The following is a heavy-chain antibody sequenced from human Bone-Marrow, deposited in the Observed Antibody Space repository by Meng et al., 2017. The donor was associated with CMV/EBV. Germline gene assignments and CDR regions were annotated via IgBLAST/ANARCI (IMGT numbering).Heavy chain of an antibody. D-gene: IGHD6-13*01. CDR2: IYSGGST. J-gene: IGHJ1*01. CDR1: GFTVSRNY. V-gene: IGHV3-53*01. CDR3: ARNSGSSSWPNFQH. Sequence: GESLKISCAASGFTVSRNYMSWVRQAPGKGLEWVSVIYSGGSTNYADSVKGRFTISRDNSKNTLYLQMNSLRAEDTAVYYCARNSGSSSWPNFQHWGQGTLVTVSS.